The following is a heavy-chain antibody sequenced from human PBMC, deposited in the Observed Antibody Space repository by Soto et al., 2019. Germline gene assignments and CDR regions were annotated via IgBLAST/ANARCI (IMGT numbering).Heavy chain of an antibody. V-gene: IGHV3-33*01. Sequence: QVQLVESGGGVVQPGRSLRLSCAASGFTFSSYGMHWVRQAPGKGLEWVAVIWYDGSNKYYADSVKGRFTISRDNSKNXLYLQMNSLRAEDTAVYYCARARYSYGYYYYGMDVWGQGTTVTVSS. J-gene: IGHJ6*02. D-gene: IGHD5-18*01. CDR1: GFTFSSYG. CDR2: IWYDGSNK. CDR3: ARARYSYGYYYYGMDV.